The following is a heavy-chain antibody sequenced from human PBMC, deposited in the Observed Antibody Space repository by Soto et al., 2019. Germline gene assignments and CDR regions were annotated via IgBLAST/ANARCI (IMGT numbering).Heavy chain of an antibody. CDR3: ARDLIAAAGNYFDY. J-gene: IGHJ4*02. CDR2: IFHSGST. D-gene: IGHD6-13*01. Sequence: PSETLSLTCGVSGYSISSGYNWGWIRQPPGKGLEWIGSIFHSGSTYYNPSLKSRVTISVDTPKNQFSLKLSSVTAADTAVFYFARDLIAAAGNYFDYWGQGTLVTVS. CDR1: GYSISSGYN. V-gene: IGHV4-38-2*02.